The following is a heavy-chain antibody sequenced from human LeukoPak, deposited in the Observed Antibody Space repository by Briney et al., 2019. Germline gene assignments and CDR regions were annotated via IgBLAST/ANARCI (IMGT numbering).Heavy chain of an antibody. CDR2: IGGSGGAT. V-gene: IGHV3-23*01. J-gene: IGHJ4*02. D-gene: IGHD6-13*01. Sequence: GGSLRLSCAASGFTFSSYAMTWVRQAPGKGLEWVSTIGGSGGATYYADSVKGRFTISRDNSKNTLDLHMNGLRVEDTAVYYCTKGGSSWSRWDYWGQGALVTVSS. CDR1: GFTFSSYA. CDR3: TKGGSSWSRWDY.